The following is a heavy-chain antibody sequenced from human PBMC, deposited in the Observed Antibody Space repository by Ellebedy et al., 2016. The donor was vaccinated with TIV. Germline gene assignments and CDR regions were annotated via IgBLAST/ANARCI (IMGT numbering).Heavy chain of an antibody. D-gene: IGHD2-2*01. CDR1: GFTFSNYA. CDR2: IRGSGGNT. J-gene: IGHJ5*02. V-gene: IGHV3-23*01. CDR3: AKDRSVVVPASRGFDP. Sequence: GESLKISXEASGFTFSNYAMMWVRQAPGKGLEWVSAIRGSGGNTYYADSVKGRFTISRDNSKNTLYLQMNSLRAEDTAVYYCAKDRSVVVPASRGFDPWGQGTLVTVSS.